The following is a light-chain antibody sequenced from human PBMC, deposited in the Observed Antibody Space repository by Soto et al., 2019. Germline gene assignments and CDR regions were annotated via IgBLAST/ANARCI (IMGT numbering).Light chain of an antibody. CDR1: RSNIGENY. V-gene: IGLV1-51*01. Sequence: QSVLTQPPSVSAAPGQTVTISCSGSRSNIGENYVSWYQHVPGTGPRLLIYENYKRPSGIHDRFSGSRSGTSATLGITGLQTGDEADYYCGTWDSSLTIGVFGGGTKVTVL. CDR2: ENY. J-gene: IGLJ2*01. CDR3: GTWDSSLTIGV.